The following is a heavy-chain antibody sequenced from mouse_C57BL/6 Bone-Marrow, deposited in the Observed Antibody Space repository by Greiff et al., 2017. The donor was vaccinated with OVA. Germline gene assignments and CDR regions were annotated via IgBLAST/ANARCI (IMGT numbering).Heavy chain of an antibody. Sequence: VQLHPPVADLVPPVASLQLSCTASFSPFTSSWLHWVHQSPGQGLAWIGMIHPNSGSTNYNEKFKSKATLTVAKSSSTAYIKISSLTSEDSSVYYCARSTMITDWYFDVWGTGTTVTVSS. CDR2: IHPNSGST. CDR3: ARSTMITDWYFDV. CDR1: FSPFTSSW. D-gene: IGHD2-4*01. V-gene: IGHV1-64*01. J-gene: IGHJ1*03.